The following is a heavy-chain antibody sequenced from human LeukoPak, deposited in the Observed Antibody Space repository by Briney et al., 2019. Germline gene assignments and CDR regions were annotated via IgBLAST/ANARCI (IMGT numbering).Heavy chain of an antibody. J-gene: IGHJ4*02. Sequence: SETLSLTCTVSGGSISSGSYYWSWIRQPAGKGLEWIGRIYTSGSTNYNPSLKSRVTISVDTSKNQFSLKLSSVTAADTAVYYCARGRSAWFGEPYFDYWGQGTLVTVSS. CDR1: GGSISSGSYY. CDR3: ARGRSAWFGEPYFDY. V-gene: IGHV4-61*02. D-gene: IGHD3-10*01. CDR2: IYTSGST.